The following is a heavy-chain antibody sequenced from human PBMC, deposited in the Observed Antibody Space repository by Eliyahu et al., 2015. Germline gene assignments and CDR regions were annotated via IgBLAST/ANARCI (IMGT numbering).Heavy chain of an antibody. J-gene: IGHJ4*02. V-gene: IGHV3-30*03. CDR3: ARGYFWLSGRQWLPNFDY. D-gene: IGHD6-19*01. CDR1: GFTFSSYG. CDR2: ISYDGSNK. Sequence: QVQLVESGGGVVQPGRSLRLSCAASGFTFSSYGMHWVRQAPGKGLGWVAVISYDGSNKYYADSVKGRFTISRDNSKNTLYLQMNSLRAEDTAVYYCARGYFWLSGRQWLPNFDYWGQGTLVTVSS.